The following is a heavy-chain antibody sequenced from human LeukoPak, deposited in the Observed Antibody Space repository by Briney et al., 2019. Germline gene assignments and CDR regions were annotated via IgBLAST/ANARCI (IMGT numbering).Heavy chain of an antibody. CDR3: ARVENWVYAFDI. J-gene: IGHJ3*02. Sequence: PSETLSLTCTVSGGSINISSYYWGWIRQPPGKGLEWIGSIYYSGSTYYNPSLKSRVTISVDTSKNQFSLKLSSVTAADTAVYYCARVENWVYAFDIWGQGTMVTVSS. CDR2: IYYSGST. CDR1: GGSINISSYY. V-gene: IGHV4-39*07. D-gene: IGHD7-27*01.